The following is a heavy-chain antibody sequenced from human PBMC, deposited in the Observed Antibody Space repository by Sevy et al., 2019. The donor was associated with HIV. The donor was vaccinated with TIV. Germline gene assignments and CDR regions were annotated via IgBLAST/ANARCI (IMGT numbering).Heavy chain of an antibody. V-gene: IGHV3-48*01. CDR3: ATDRISDWFFDS. CDR2: ISSSSSTI. D-gene: IGHD3-9*01. Sequence: GGSLRLSCAASGFAFSSYSMNWVRQAPGKGLEWVSYISSSSSTIYYADSVKGRFTISRDNAKNSLYLQMNSLRAEDTAVYYCATDRISDWFFDSWGQGTLVTVSS. CDR1: GFAFSSYS. J-gene: IGHJ4*02.